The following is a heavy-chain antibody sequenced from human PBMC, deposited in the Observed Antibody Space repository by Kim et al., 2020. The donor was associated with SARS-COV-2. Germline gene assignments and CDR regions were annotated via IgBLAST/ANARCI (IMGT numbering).Heavy chain of an antibody. J-gene: IGHJ4*02. D-gene: IGHD2-15*01. CDR3: ARYCSGGSCSLGYDY. Sequence: GGSLRLSCAASGFTFSSYWMHWVRQAPGKGLVWVSRINSDGSSTSYADSVKGRFTISRDNAKNTLYLQMNSLRAEDTAVYYCARYCSGGSCSLGYDYWGQGTLVTVSS. CDR2: INSDGSST. CDR1: GFTFSSYW. V-gene: IGHV3-74*01.